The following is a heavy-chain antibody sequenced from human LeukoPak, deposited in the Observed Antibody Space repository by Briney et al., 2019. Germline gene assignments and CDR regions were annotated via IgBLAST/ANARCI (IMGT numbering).Heavy chain of an antibody. V-gene: IGHV4-38-2*02. D-gene: IGHD2-15*01. CDR1: GYSISSGYY. Sequence: PSETLSLTCTVSGYSISSGYYWGWIRQPPGKGLEWIGNIYHSGSTYYNPSLKSRVTISVDTSKNQFSLRLSSVTAADTAVYYCARVINCSGGSCYYYYMDVWGKGTTVTVSS. J-gene: IGHJ6*03. CDR3: ARVINCSGGSCYYYYMDV. CDR2: IYHSGST.